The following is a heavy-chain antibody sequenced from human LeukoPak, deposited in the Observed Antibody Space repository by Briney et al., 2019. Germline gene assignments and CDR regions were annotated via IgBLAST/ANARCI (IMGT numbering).Heavy chain of an antibody. V-gene: IGHV1-69*04. CDR3: ARVITMVRGGSPFDY. CDR1: GYTFTSYA. J-gene: IGHJ4*02. CDR2: IIPILGIA. Sequence: ASVKVSCKASGYTFTSYAISWVRQAPGQGLEWMGRIIPILGIANYAQKFQGRVTITADKSTSTAYMELSSLRSEDTAVYYCARVITMVRGGSPFDYWGQGTLVTVSS. D-gene: IGHD3-10*01.